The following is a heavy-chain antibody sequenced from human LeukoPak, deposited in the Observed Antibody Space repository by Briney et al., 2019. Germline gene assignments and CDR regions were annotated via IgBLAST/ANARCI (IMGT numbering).Heavy chain of an antibody. J-gene: IGHJ5*02. CDR3: AVGGISNSNWFDP. Sequence: SETLSLTCAVYGGSFSGYYWSWIRQPPGKGLEWIGEINHSGSTNYNPSLKSRVTISVDTSKNQFSLKLGSVTAADTAVYYCAVGGISNSNWFDPWGQGTLVTVSS. CDR2: INHSGST. V-gene: IGHV4-34*01. CDR1: GGSFSGYY. D-gene: IGHD2-21*01.